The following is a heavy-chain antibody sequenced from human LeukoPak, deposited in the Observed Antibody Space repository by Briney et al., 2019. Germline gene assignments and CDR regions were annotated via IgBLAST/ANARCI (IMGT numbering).Heavy chain of an antibody. Sequence: ASVKVSCKVSGYTLTELSMHGVRQAPGKGLEWMGGFDPEDGETIYAQKFQGRVTMTEDTSTDTAYMELSSLRSEDTAVYYCATEYSSGKNFDYWGQGTLVTVSS. CDR3: ATEYSSGKNFDY. CDR1: GYTLTELS. CDR2: FDPEDGET. V-gene: IGHV1-24*01. J-gene: IGHJ4*02. D-gene: IGHD6-19*01.